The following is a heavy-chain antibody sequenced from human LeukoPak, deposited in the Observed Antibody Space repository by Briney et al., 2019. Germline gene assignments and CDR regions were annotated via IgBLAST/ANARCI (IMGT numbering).Heavy chain of an antibody. Sequence: GGSLRLSCAASGFTFSSYAMSWVRQAPGKGLEWASGISGSGGSTYYADSVKGRFTISRDNSKNTLYLQMNSLRAEDTAVYYCAKEGDFYDILTDYWGQGTLVTVSS. V-gene: IGHV3-23*01. CDR1: GFTFSSYA. CDR3: AKEGDFYDILTDY. D-gene: IGHD3-9*01. J-gene: IGHJ4*02. CDR2: ISGSGGST.